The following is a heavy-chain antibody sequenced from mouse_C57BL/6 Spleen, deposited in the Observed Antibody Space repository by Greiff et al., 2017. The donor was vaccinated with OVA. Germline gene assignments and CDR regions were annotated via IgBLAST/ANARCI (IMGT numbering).Heavy chain of an antibody. D-gene: IGHD4-1*01. V-gene: IGHV5-4*01. J-gene: IGHJ4*01. CDR3: ARGTGGMDY. Sequence: EVQLVESGGGLVQPGGSLKLSCAASGFTFSSYAMSWVRPTPEKRLEWVATISDGGSYTYYPDNVKGRFTISRDNAKNNLYLQMSHLKAEDTAMYYCARGTGGMDYWGQGTSVTVSS. CDR1: GFTFSSYA. CDR2: ISDGGSYT.